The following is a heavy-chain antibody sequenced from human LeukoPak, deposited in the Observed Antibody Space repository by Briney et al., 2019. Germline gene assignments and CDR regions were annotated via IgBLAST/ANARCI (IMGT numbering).Heavy chain of an antibody. CDR1: GFIFNNYG. V-gene: IGHV3-23*01. J-gene: IGHJ5*02. Sequence: TGGSLLLSCAASGFIFNNYGLIWVRPAPGKGLEWVSAISNDGGGTNYADFVKGRFTISRDNSKNTLFLQMNSLRAEDTALYYCAKGSSGYFVDLWGQGTLVTVSS. CDR2: ISNDGGGT. CDR3: AKGSSGYFVDL. D-gene: IGHD3-22*01.